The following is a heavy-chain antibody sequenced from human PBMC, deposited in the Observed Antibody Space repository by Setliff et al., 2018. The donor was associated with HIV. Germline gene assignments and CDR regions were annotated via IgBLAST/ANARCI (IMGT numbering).Heavy chain of an antibody. J-gene: IGHJ4*02. CDR1: GYSFTTYG. CDR3: ARDLSLDIAAAGADY. CDR2: ISVHNGKT. D-gene: IGHD6-13*01. Sequence: ASVKVSCKTSGYSFTTYGISWVRQAPGQGFEWMGWISVHNGKTNYGQKFQGGVTMTTDTSTSTAYMELKSLRSDDTAVYYCARDLSLDIAAAGADYWGQGTLVTVSS. V-gene: IGHV1-18*01.